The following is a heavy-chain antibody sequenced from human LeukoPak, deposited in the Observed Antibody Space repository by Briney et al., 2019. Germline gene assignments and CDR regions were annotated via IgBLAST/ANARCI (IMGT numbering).Heavy chain of an antibody. J-gene: IGHJ5*02. V-gene: IGHV4-34*01. CDR1: GGSFSGYY. Sequence: SETLSLTCAVYGGSFSGYYWSWIRQPPGKGLEWIGEINHSGSTNYNPSLKSRVTISVDTSKNQFSLKLSSVTAADMAVYYCARRIVVVPAARGWFDPRGQGTLVTVSS. CDR2: INHSGST. CDR3: ARRIVVVPAARGWFDP. D-gene: IGHD2-2*01.